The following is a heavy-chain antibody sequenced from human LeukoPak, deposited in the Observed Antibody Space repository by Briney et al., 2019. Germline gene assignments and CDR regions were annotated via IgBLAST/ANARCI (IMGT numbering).Heavy chain of an antibody. Sequence: ASVKVSCKVSGYRLSELSMHWVRQAPGKGLEWMGGLDVEDDEPIYAQKFQGRVIMTEDTSTDTAYMELSSLRSEGTAVYYCARETTVTARAKDYWGQGTPVTVSS. V-gene: IGHV1-24*01. CDR3: ARETTVTARAKDY. J-gene: IGHJ4*02. CDR2: LDVEDDEP. CDR1: GYRLSELS. D-gene: IGHD4-17*01.